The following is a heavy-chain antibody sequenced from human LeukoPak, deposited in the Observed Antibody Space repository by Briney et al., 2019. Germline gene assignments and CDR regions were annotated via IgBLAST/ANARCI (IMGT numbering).Heavy chain of an antibody. CDR1: GXTFSSYA. D-gene: IGHD3-9*01. V-gene: IGHV3-30-3*01. J-gene: IGHJ6*02. CDR3: ARTAGPYYDILTGPLYGMDV. Sequence: GRSLRLSCAASGXTFSSYAMHWVRQAPGKGLEWVAVISYDGSNKYYADSVKGRFTISRDNSKNTLYLQMNSLRAEDTAVYYCARTAGPYYDILTGPLYGMDVWGQGTTVTVSS. CDR2: ISYDGSNK.